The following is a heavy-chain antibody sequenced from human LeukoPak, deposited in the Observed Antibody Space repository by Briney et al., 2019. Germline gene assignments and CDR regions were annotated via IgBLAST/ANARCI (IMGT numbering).Heavy chain of an antibody. CDR2: IYSGGST. Sequence: PGGSLRLSRAASGFTVSSNYMSWVRQAPGKGLEWVSVIYSGGSTYYADSVKGRFTISRDNSKNTLYLQMNSLRAEDTAVYYCAKGYNWNDGFDPWGQGTLVTVSS. V-gene: IGHV3-53*01. J-gene: IGHJ5*02. CDR1: GFTVSSNY. CDR3: AKGYNWNDGFDP. D-gene: IGHD1-20*01.